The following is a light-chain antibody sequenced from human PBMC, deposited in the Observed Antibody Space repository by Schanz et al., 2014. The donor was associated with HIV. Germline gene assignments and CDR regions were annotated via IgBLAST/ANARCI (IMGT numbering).Light chain of an antibody. J-gene: IGLJ2*01. CDR3: TSYAVNNILL. CDR2: ALN. CDR1: SSDIG. V-gene: IGLV2-8*01. Sequence: QSALTQPPSASGSPGQSVAISCTGASSDIGVSWYQQYPGNAPKLMIFALNRRTSGVPDRFSGSKSGNTASLTVSGLQAEDEADYYCTSYAVNNILLFGGGTKLTVL.